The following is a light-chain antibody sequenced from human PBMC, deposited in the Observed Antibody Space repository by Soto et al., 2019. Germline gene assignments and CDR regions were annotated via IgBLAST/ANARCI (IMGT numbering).Light chain of an antibody. CDR2: DVS. CDR3: SSYTSSSTVL. J-gene: IGLJ2*01. CDR1: SSDVGGYNY. Sequence: QSALTQPASVSGSPGQSITISCTGTSSDVGGYNYVSWYQQHPGKAPKFMIYDVSNRPSGGSNHFSGSKSGNTASLTISGLQAEDEADYYCSSYTSSSTVLFGGGTKLTVL. V-gene: IGLV2-14*01.